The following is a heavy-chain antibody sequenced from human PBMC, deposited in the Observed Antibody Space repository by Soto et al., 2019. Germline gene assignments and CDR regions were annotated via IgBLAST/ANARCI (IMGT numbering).Heavy chain of an antibody. J-gene: IGHJ6*02. CDR2: INHSGST. Sequence: SQTLSLTCAVYGGSFSGYYWSWIRQPPGKGLEWIGEINHSGSTNYNPSLKSRVTISVDTSKNQFSLKLSSVTAADTAVYYCARGPRGSGSYYKTYYYYYGMDVWGQGTTVTVSS. D-gene: IGHD3-10*01. CDR1: GGSFSGYY. CDR3: ARGPRGSGSYYKTYYYYYGMDV. V-gene: IGHV4-34*01.